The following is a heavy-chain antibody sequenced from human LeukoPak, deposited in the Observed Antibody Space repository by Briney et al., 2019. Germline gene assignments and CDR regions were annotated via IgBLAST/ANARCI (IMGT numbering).Heavy chain of an antibody. Sequence: SLRLSCAASGFTFDDYAMHWFGKPQGRGWEWVSGISWNSGSIGYADSVKGRFTISRDNAKNSLYLQMNSLRAEDTAVYYCARDLLLYFPRGWFDPWGQGTLVTVSS. V-gene: IGHV3-9*01. CDR2: ISWNSGSI. J-gene: IGHJ5*02. CDR1: GFTFDDYA. D-gene: IGHD2-15*01. CDR3: ARDLLLYFPRGWFDP.